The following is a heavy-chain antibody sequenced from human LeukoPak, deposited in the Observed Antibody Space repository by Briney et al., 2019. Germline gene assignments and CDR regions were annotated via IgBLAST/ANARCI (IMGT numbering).Heavy chain of an antibody. Sequence: GGSLRLSCAASGFTASSNYMSWVRQAPGKGLEWVSVIYSGGSTYYADSVKGRFTISRDNSKNTLYLQMNSLRAEDTAVYYCARDDPGMATKYAFGIWGQGTMVTVSS. CDR3: ARDDPGMATKYAFGI. J-gene: IGHJ3*02. CDR1: GFTASSNY. V-gene: IGHV3-53*01. D-gene: IGHD5-24*01. CDR2: IYSGGST.